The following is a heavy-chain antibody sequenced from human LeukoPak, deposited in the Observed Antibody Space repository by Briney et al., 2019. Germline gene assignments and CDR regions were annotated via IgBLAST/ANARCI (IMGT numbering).Heavy chain of an antibody. Sequence: GGSLRLSCAASGFTVSSNYMSWVRQAPGKGLEWVSVIYSGGSTYYADSVKGRFTISRDNSKNTLSLQMNSLRAEDTAVYYRARDYYDGSAYYSYYEYWGQGTLVTVSS. CDR1: GFTVSSNY. J-gene: IGHJ4*02. CDR3: ARDYYDGSAYYSYYEY. CDR2: IYSGGST. V-gene: IGHV3-53*01. D-gene: IGHD3-22*01.